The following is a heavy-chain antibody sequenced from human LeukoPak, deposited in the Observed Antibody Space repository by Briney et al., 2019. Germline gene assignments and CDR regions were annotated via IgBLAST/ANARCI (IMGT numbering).Heavy chain of an antibody. CDR1: GGSISSGGYY. V-gene: IGHV4-39*01. D-gene: IGHD3-9*01. CDR3: ARHFDWNAGYFDY. J-gene: IGHJ4*03. Sequence: SETLSLTCTVSGGSISSGGYYWSWIRQHPGKGLEWIGYIYYSGSTYYNPSLKSRVTISVDTSKNQFSLKLSSVTAADTAVYYCARHFDWNAGYFDYWGQGTTVTVSS. CDR2: IYYSGST.